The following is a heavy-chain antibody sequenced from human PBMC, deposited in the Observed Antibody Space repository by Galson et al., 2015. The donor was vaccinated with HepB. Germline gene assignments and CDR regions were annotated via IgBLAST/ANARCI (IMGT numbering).Heavy chain of an antibody. V-gene: IGHV3-21*01. CDR1: GFTFSIFS. D-gene: IGHD3-10*01. CDR2: ISDSSRYI. CDR3: VRDGAPASQYGSGSYLALDV. Sequence: SLRLSCAASGFTFSIFSMNWVRQVPGQGLEWVSSISDSSRYIYYADSLKGRFTISRDNAKNSLYLQMNSLRVEDTAVYYCVRDGAPASQYGSGSYLALDVWGQGTMVTVSS. J-gene: IGHJ3*01.